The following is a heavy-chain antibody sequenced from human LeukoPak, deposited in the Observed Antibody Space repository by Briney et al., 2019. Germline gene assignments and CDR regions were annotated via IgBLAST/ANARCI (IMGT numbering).Heavy chain of an antibody. CDR2: IYSSGST. V-gene: IGHV4-59*01. CDR3: ARGGHPSNY. CDR1: GGSISSYY. Sequence: PSETLSLTCTVSGGSISSYYWTWIRQPPGEGLEWIGYIYSSGSTNYNPSLKSRVTISIDTSKNQFSLKLSSVTAADTAVYYCARGGHPSNYWGQGTLVTVSS. J-gene: IGHJ4*02.